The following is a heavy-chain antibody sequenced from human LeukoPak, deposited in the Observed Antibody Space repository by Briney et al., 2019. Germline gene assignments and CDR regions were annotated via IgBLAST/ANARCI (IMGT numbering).Heavy chain of an antibody. J-gene: IGHJ4*02. D-gene: IGHD6-19*01. CDR3: AMTTVAGTFDY. Sequence: GGSLTLPCAASGFTVSSNYMSWVRQAPGKGLEWVSVIYSGGSTYYADSVKGRFTISRDNSKNTLYLQMNSLRAEDTAVYYCAMTTVAGTFDYWGQGTLVTVSS. CDR1: GFTVSSNY. V-gene: IGHV3-53*01. CDR2: IYSGGST.